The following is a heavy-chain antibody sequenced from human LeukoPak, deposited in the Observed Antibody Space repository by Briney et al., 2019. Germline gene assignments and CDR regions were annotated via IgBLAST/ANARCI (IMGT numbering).Heavy chain of an antibody. CDR3: ARGGSDSSGWYLPFDY. CDR2: MNPNSGNT. CDR1: GYTFTSYD. V-gene: IGHV1-8*02. Sequence: ASVKVSCKASGYTFTSYDINWVRQATGQGLEWMGWMNPNSGNTGYAQKFQGRVTMTRNTSISTAYMELSSLRSEDTAVYYCARGGSDSSGWYLPFDYWGQGTLVTVSS. D-gene: IGHD6-19*01. J-gene: IGHJ4*02.